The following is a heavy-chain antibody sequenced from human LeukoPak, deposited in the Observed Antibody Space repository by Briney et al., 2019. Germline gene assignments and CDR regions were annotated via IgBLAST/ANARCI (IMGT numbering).Heavy chain of an antibody. CDR2: INPSGGST. CDR3: ASPRVRGAPTALYYYYGMDV. V-gene: IGHV1-46*01. D-gene: IGHD3-10*01. Sequence: ASVKVSCTASGYTFTSYYMHWVRQAPGQGLEWMGIINPSGGSTSYAQKFQGRVTMTRDTSTSTVYMELSSLRSEDTAVYYCASPRVRGAPTALYYYYGMDVWGQGTTVTVSS. J-gene: IGHJ6*02. CDR1: GYTFTSYY.